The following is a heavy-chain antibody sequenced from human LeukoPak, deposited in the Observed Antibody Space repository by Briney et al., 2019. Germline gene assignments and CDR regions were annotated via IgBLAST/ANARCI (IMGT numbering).Heavy chain of an antibody. V-gene: IGHV3-21*01. CDR2: ISSSSSYI. D-gene: IGHD3-22*01. J-gene: IGHJ3*02. CDR1: GFTFSSYA. CDR3: AREHYYDSSGYYYDAFDI. Sequence: GGSLRLSCAASGFTFSSYAMSWVRQAPGKGLEWVPSISSSSSYIYYADSVKGRFTISRDNAKNSLYLQMNSLRAEDTAVYYCAREHYYDSSGYYYDAFDIWGQGTMVTVSS.